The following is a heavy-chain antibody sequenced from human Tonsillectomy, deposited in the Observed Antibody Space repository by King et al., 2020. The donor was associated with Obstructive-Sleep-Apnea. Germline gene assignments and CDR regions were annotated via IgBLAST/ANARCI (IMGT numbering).Heavy chain of an antibody. CDR3: ARSQAAAAYRTPFDY. J-gene: IGHJ4*02. CDR2: IYYSGST. Sequence: VQLQESGPGLVKPSETLSLTCTVSGGSISSYYWSWIRQPPGKGLEWIGYIYYSGSTNYNPSLKSRVTISVDTSKNQFSLKLSSVTAADTAVYYCARSQAAAAYRTPFDYWGQGTLVTVSS. V-gene: IGHV4-59*01. CDR1: GGSISSYY. D-gene: IGHD6-13*01.